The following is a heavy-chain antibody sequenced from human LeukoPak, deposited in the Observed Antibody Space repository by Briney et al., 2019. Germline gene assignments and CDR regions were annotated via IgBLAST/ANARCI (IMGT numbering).Heavy chain of an antibody. V-gene: IGHV4-34*01. CDR3: VREGVTGTQTAFDI. Sequence: SETLSLTCAVYGGSFSGYYWSWIRQPPGKGLEWIGEINHSGSTNYNLSLKSRVTISVDTSKNQFSLKLSPVTAADTAVYYCVREGVTGTQTAFDIWGQGTTVTVSS. CDR2: INHSGST. J-gene: IGHJ3*02. D-gene: IGHD6-19*01. CDR1: GGSFSGYY.